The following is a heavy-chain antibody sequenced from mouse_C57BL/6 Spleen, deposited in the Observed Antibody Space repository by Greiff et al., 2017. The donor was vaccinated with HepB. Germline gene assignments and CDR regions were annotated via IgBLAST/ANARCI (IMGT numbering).Heavy chain of an antibody. CDR2: INPNNGGT. Sequence: EVQLQQSGPELVKPGASVKISCKASGYTFTDYYMNWVKQSHGKSLEWIGDINPNNGGTSYNQKFKGKATLTVDKSSSTAYMELRSLTSQDTAVYYCARGRLRRGSYSFDYWGQGTTLTVSS. V-gene: IGHV1-26*01. CDR1: GYTFTDYY. J-gene: IGHJ2*01. D-gene: IGHD2-4*01. CDR3: ARGRLRRGSYSFDY.